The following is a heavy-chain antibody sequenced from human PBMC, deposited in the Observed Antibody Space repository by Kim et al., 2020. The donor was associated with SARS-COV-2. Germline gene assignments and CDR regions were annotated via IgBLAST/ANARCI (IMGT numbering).Heavy chain of an antibody. V-gene: IGHV3-30*18. J-gene: IGHJ4*02. Sequence: GGSLRLSCAASGFAFSSYGMHWVRQAPGKGLEWVADISYDGSKKYYADSVKGRFTMSRDNSKKTLYLQMKSLRAEDTAMYYCAKQVYSRTGTTLQEDYWGQGTLVTVSS. D-gene: IGHD1-1*01. CDR2: ISYDGSKK. CDR1: GFAFSSYG. CDR3: AKQVYSRTGTTLQEDY.